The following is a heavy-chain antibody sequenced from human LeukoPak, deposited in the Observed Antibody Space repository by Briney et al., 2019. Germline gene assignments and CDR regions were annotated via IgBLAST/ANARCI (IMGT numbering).Heavy chain of an antibody. J-gene: IGHJ4*02. CDR3: TRDGPRSSGYPDN. D-gene: IGHD3-22*01. CDR1: GGSITNYY. V-gene: IGHV4-59*12. CDR2: IWHSGRT. Sequence: SETLSLTCTVSGGSITNYYWSWIRQPPEKGLEWIGFIWHSGRTNYNPSLKSRVTISVDTSKNQFSLKLSSVTAADTAVYYCTRDGPRSSGYPDNWGQGTLVTVSS.